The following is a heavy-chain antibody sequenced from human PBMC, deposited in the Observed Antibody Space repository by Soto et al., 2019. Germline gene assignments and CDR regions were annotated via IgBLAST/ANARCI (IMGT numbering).Heavy chain of an antibody. CDR1: GGSFSGYY. V-gene: IGHV4-34*01. J-gene: IGHJ4*02. CDR2: INHSGST. Sequence: SETLSLTCAVYGGSFSGYYWSWIRQPPGKGLEWIGEINHSGSTNYNPSLKSRVTISVDTSKNQFSLKLSSVTAADTAVYYCARGVEGIAAAGTFDYWGQGTLVTVSS. D-gene: IGHD6-13*01. CDR3: ARGVEGIAAAGTFDY.